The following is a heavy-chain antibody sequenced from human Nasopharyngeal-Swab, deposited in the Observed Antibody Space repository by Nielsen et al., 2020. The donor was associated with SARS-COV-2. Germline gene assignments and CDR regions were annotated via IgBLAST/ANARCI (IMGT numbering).Heavy chain of an antibody. J-gene: IGHJ6*02. CDR1: GYTLTELS. V-gene: IGHV1-24*01. D-gene: IGHD2-15*01. CDR3: ATAPAVVVVAATRDYYYYGMDV. Sequence: ASVKVSCKVSGYTLTELSMHWVRQAPGKGLEWMGGFDPEDGETIYAQKFQGRVTMTEDTSTDTAYMELSSLRSEDTAVYYCATAPAVVVVAATRDYYYYGMDVWGQGTTVTVFS. CDR2: FDPEDGET.